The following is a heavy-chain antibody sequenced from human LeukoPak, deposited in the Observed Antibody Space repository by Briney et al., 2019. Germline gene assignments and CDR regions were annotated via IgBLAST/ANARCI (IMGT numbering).Heavy chain of an antibody. Sequence: GASVKVSSKTSRYTFTSYGISWVRQAPAQGLEWMGWISAYNGNTNYAQKLQGRVTMTTDTSTSTAYMELGSLRSDDTAVYYCERSERVVTVDWFDPWGQGTLVTVSS. V-gene: IGHV1-18*01. CDR3: ERSERVVTVDWFDP. D-gene: IGHD4-23*01. J-gene: IGHJ5*02. CDR1: RYTFTSYG. CDR2: ISAYNGNT.